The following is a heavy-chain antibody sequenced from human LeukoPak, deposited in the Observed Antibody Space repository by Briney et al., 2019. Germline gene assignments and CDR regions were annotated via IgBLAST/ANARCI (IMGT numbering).Heavy chain of an antibody. J-gene: IGHJ4*02. CDR1: GYTFTSYG. D-gene: IGHD5-24*01. V-gene: IGHV1-18*01. Sequence: ASVKVSCKASGYTFTSYGISWVRQAPGQGLEWMGWISAYNGSTNYAQKLQGRVTMTTDTSTSTAYMELRSLRSDDTAVYYCARDLRANDGYKPKFGYWGQGTLVSVSS. CDR2: ISAYNGST. CDR3: ARDLRANDGYKPKFGY.